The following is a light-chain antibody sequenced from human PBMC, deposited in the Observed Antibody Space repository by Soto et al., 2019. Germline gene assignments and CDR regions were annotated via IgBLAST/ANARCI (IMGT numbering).Light chain of an antibody. CDR2: DVC. V-gene: IGLV2-14*03. CDR3: NSYTGSSTPYV. J-gene: IGLJ1*01. Sequence: QSALTQPASVSGSPGQSITISCTGTSSDVGSYNYVSWYQQHPGKAPKLMIYDVCNRPSGVSNRFSGSKSGNTASLTISGLQAEDEADYYCNSYTGSSTPYVFGTGTKLTVL. CDR1: SSDVGSYNY.